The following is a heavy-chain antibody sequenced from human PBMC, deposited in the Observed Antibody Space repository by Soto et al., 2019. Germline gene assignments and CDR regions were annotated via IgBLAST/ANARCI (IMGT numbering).Heavy chain of an antibody. D-gene: IGHD3-10*01. CDR1: GGTFSSYA. V-gene: IGHV1-69*06. Sequence: SVKVSCKASGGTFSSYAISWVRQAPGQGLEWMGGIIPIFGTANYAQKFQGRVPITADKSTSTAYMELSSLRSEDTAVYYCARARGTMVRGVTSAANYYYGMDVWGQGTTVTVSS. CDR2: IIPIFGTA. J-gene: IGHJ6*02. CDR3: ARARGTMVRGVTSAANYYYGMDV.